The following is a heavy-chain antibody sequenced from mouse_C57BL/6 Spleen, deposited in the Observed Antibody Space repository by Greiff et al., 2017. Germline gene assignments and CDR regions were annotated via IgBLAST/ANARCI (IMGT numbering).Heavy chain of an antibody. J-gene: IGHJ1*03. CDR3: ARGTTTVVAHWYFDV. Sequence: EVQLQQSGPGLVKPSQSLSLTCSVTGYSITSGYYWNWIRQFPGNKLEWMGYISYDGSNYYNPSLKNRISITRDTSKNQFFLKLNSVTTEDTATYYCARGTTTVVAHWYFDVWGTGTTVTVSS. CDR1: GYSITSGYY. D-gene: IGHD1-1*01. V-gene: IGHV3-6*01. CDR2: ISYDGSN.